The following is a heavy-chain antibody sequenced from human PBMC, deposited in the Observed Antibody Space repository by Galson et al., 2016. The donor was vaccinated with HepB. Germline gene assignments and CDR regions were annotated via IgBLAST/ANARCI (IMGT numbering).Heavy chain of an antibody. D-gene: IGHD6-19*01. J-gene: IGHJ6*03. CDR1: GASLSSSDYY. Sequence: TLSLTCIVSGASLSSSDYYWGWIRQPPGRGLEWIGSIYYSENTYYNPSLQSRVTISVDTSTNQFSLRLNSVTAADTGVYYCATGIVVAGKYYYYYMDVWGKGTTVTVSS. CDR2: IYYSENT. V-gene: IGHV4-39*01. CDR3: ATGIVVAGKYYYYYMDV.